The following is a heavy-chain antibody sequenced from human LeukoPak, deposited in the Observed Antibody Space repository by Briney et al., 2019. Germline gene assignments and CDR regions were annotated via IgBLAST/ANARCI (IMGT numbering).Heavy chain of an antibody. J-gene: IGHJ4*02. Sequence: SETLSLTCAVYGRSFSGYYCSSIRQPPGRGLGWIGEINQSESTNYNPSLKSRVTISVDTSKNQFSLKLSPVTAADTAVYYCARGVSYYDILTGYQFDYWGQGTLVTVSS. CDR1: GRSFSGYY. V-gene: IGHV4-34*01. CDR3: ARGVSYYDILTGYQFDY. D-gene: IGHD3-9*01. CDR2: INQSEST.